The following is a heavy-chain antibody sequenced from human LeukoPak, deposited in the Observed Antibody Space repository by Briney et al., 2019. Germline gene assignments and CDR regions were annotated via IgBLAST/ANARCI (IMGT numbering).Heavy chain of an antibody. CDR3: AKVPAGNKVEY. D-gene: IGHD6-19*01. Sequence: GGSLRLSCAASGVTFTNYAMTWVRQAPGKGLEWVSGISISGGSTDYADSVKGRFTISRNNSKNTLYLQMNSLRAEDTAVYYCAKVPAGNKVEYWGQGTLVTVSS. CDR1: GVTFTNYA. J-gene: IGHJ4*02. CDR2: ISISGGST. V-gene: IGHV3-23*01.